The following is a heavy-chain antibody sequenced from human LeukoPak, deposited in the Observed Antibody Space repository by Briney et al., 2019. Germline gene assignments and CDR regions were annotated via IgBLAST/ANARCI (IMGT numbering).Heavy chain of an antibody. D-gene: IGHD6-13*01. CDR1: GHTFTGYY. J-gene: IGHJ3*02. Sequence: ASVKVSCKASGHTFTGYYMHWVRQAPGQGLEWMGRINPNSGGTNYAQKFQGRVTMTRDTSISTAYMELSRLRSDDTAVYYCARVLKQQGSSAFDIWGQGTMVTVSS. CDR2: INPNSGGT. V-gene: IGHV1-2*06. CDR3: ARVLKQQGSSAFDI.